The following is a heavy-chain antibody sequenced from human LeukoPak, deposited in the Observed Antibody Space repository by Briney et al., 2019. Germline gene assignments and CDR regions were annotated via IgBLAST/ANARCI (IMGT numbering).Heavy chain of an antibody. V-gene: IGHV4-34*01. CDR2: INQSGST. J-gene: IGHJ4*02. D-gene: IGHD3-16*01. Sequence: SETLSLTCAIYGGSFSGYYWSWIRQPPGKGLEWIGEINQSGSTSYNPSLKSRVTISVDTSKNQFSLKMSSVTAADTAVYYCARGHLSGVYLGYRGQGTLVTVSS. CDR1: GGSFSGYY. CDR3: ARGHLSGVYLGY.